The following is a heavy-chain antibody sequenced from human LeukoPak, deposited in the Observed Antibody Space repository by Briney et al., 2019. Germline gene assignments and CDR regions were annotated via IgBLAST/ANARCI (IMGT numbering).Heavy chain of an antibody. CDR1: EYTLIDHY. CDR3: ARESATTSLYDL. Sequence: ASVKVSCKASEYTLIDHYLHWVRQAPGQGFEWMGWINPNTGGTEFAQKFRDRVTMTRDTSMNSVYMELRRLTSDDTALYYCARESATTSLYDLWGQGTLVTVSS. V-gene: IGHV1-2*02. CDR2: INPNTGGT. D-gene: IGHD2-2*01. J-gene: IGHJ5*02.